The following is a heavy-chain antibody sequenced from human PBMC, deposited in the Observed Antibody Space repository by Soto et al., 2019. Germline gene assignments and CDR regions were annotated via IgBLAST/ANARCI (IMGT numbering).Heavy chain of an antibody. V-gene: IGHV1-46*01. CDR1: GFTFTTYY. D-gene: IGHD1-26*01. CDR2: ISPSGDST. CDR3: ARDWELGY. J-gene: IGHJ4*02. Sequence: GASVKVSCKTSGFTFTTYYIHWVRQAPGQGLEWMGTISPSGDSTSYAQKFQGRATMTRDTSTSTVYMDLSSLRSDDTAMYYCARDWELGYWGQGTLVTVSS.